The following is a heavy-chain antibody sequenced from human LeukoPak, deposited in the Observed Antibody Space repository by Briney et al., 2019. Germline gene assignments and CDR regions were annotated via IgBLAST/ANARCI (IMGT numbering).Heavy chain of an antibody. D-gene: IGHD1-1*01. J-gene: IGHJ4*02. CDR3: VREGLERRTNFDY. Sequence: GGSLRLSCSASGFTFTSHVMYWVRQAPGKGLQYVSGISMNVQTTYYAGSVKGRFTISRDSPKNTVYLQMNSLTAEDTAVYYCVREGLERRTNFDYWGQGTLVSVSS. CDR1: GFTFTSHV. CDR2: ISMNVQTT. V-gene: IGHV3-64D*06.